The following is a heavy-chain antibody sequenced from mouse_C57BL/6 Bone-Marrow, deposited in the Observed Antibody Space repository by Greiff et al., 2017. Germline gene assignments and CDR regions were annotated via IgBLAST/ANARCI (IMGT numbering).Heavy chain of an antibody. J-gene: IGHJ2*01. CDR1: GYSFTGYY. CDR3: TRSACTLFDY. D-gene: IGHD5-1*01. CDR2: INPSTGGT. Sequence: VQLKQSGPELVKPGASVKISCKASGYSFTGYYMNWVKQSPEKSLEWIGEINPSTGGTTYNQKFKAKATLTVDKSSSTAYMQLKSLTSEDSAVYYCTRSACTLFDYWGQGTTLTVSS. V-gene: IGHV1-42*01.